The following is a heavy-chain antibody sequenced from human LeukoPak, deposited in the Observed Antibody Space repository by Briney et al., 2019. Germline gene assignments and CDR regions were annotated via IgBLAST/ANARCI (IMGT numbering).Heavy chain of an antibody. D-gene: IGHD2-2*01. CDR3: ARVCRTSCDDY. CDR2: ISSSSSTI. Sequence: QTGGSLRLSCAASGFTFSSYSMNWVRQAPGKGLEWVSYISSSSSTIYYADSVKGRFTISRDNAKNSLYLQMNSLRAEDTAVYYCARVCRTSCDDYWGQGTLVTVSS. V-gene: IGHV3-48*01. J-gene: IGHJ4*02. CDR1: GFTFSSYS.